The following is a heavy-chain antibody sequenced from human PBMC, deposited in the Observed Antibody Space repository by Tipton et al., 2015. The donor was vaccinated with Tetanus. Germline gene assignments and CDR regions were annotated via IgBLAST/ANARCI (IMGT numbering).Heavy chain of an antibody. V-gene: IGHV1-3*01. CDR3: ARADYFNNSGRYSSYYYGMDV. D-gene: IGHD3-22*01. Sequence: QVQLVQSGPEVKKPGASVKVSCKASGYTFTNYALHWVRQAPGQRLEWMGFINAGQGDTRYSQVFQGRVTITRDTSASTAYMELSSLGSADTAVYYCARADYFNNSGRYSSYYYGMDVWGQGTTVAVSS. J-gene: IGHJ6*02. CDR1: GYTFTNYA. CDR2: INAGQGDT.